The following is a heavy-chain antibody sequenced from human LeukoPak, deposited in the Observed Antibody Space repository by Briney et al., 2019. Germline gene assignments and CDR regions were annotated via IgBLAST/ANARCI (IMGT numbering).Heavy chain of an antibody. CDR1: AYSISSGYR. J-gene: IGHJ4*02. V-gene: IGHV4-38-2*01. Sequence: SETLSLTCAVSAYSISSGYRWGWIRQPPGKGLEWIGSIYHSGITYYNPSLKSRVTISVDTSNNQFSLELTSVTAADTAVYYCARGGTLFTYFDSWGQGTLVTVSS. D-gene: IGHD3-10*02. CDR2: IYHSGIT. CDR3: ARGGTLFTYFDS.